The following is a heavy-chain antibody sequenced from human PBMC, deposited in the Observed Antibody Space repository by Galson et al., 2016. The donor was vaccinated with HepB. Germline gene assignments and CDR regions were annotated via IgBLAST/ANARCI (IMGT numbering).Heavy chain of an antibody. V-gene: IGHV1-3*01. CDR2: INAGNGNT. CDR1: GCTFTSYA. D-gene: IGHD6-19*01. Sequence: SVKVSCKASGCTFTSYAMHWVRQAPGQRFEWMGWINAGNGNTKYSQRFQGRVTITRDTSASTAYMELSSLRSEDTAVYYCARYSSASYRSIDYWGQGTLVTVSS. CDR3: ARYSSASYRSIDY. J-gene: IGHJ4*02.